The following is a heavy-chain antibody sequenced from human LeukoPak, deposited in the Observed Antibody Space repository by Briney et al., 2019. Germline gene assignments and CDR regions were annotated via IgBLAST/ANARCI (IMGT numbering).Heavy chain of an antibody. D-gene: IGHD6-13*01. J-gene: IGHJ5*02. V-gene: IGHV1-2*02. CDR3: ARDWAAAATGGWFDP. Sequence: ASVKVSCKASGYTFTGCYMHWVRQAPGQGLEWMGWINPNSGGTNYAQKFQGRVTMTRDTSISTAYMELSRLRSDDTAVYYCARDWAAAATGGWFDPWGQGTLVTVSS. CDR2: INPNSGGT. CDR1: GYTFTGCY.